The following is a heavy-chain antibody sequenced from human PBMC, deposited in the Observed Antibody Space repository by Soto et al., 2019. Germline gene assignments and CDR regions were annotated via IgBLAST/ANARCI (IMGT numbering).Heavy chain of an antibody. CDR3: VKAYYYDSSGYSHDAFDF. Sequence: PGGSLRLSCAASGFTFSSYAMSWVRQAPGKGLEWVSAISGSGGSTYYADSVKGRFTISRDNSKNTLYLQMNSLRPEDTAVYYCVKAYYYDSSGYSHDAFDFWGQGTRGTVS. J-gene: IGHJ3*01. V-gene: IGHV3-23*01. CDR2: ISGSGGST. D-gene: IGHD3-22*01. CDR1: GFTFSSYA.